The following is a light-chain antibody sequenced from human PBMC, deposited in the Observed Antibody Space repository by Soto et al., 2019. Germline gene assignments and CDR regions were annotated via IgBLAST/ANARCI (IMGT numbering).Light chain of an antibody. CDR3: QQYGNSPFT. Sequence: ENVLTQSPGTPSFSLGERATLSCRASQSISSTSLAWYQQKPGQAPRLLIYGASTRATGIPDRFSGSESGTDFTLTISRLEPEDFVVYYCQQYGNSPFTFGQGTRLEVK. V-gene: IGKV3-20*01. J-gene: IGKJ5*01. CDR2: GAS. CDR1: QSISSTS.